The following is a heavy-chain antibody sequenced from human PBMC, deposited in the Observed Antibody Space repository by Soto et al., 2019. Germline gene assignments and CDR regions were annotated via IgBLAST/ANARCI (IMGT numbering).Heavy chain of an antibody. V-gene: IGHV3-48*01. Sequence: GGSLRLSCAASGFTFSSYSMNWVRQAPGKGLEWVSYISSSSSTIYYADSVKGRFTISRDNAKNSLYLQMNSLRAEDTAVYYCARGAGSSPSHNWFDPWGQGTLVTVSS. J-gene: IGHJ5*02. CDR1: GFTFSSYS. CDR3: ARGAGSSPSHNWFDP. CDR2: ISSSSSTI. D-gene: IGHD6-13*01.